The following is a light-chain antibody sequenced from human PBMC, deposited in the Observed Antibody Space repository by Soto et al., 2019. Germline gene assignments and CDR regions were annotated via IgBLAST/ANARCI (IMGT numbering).Light chain of an antibody. CDR2: EVS. V-gene: IGLV2-14*01. CDR3: SSYTTTNTYV. CDR1: SSDVGGYNY. J-gene: IGLJ1*01. Sequence: QSALTQPASVSGSPGQSITISRTGTSSDVGGYNYVSWYQQHPGKAPKLMIYEVSNRPSGVSYRFSGSKSGNTASLTISGLQAEDEADYYCSSYTTTNTYVFGTGTKLTVL.